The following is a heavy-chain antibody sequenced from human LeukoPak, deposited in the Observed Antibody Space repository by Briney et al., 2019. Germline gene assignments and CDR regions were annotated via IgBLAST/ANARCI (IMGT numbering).Heavy chain of an antibody. D-gene: IGHD1-26*01. CDR3: ARDSRPYSGSYTGAFDI. CDR1: GFTFSDYY. V-gene: IGHV3-11*04. J-gene: IGHJ3*02. Sequence: GGSLRLSCAASGFTFSDYYMSWIRQAPGKGLEWVSYISSSGSTIYYADSVKGRFTISRDNAKNSLYLQMNSLRAEDTAVYYCARDSRPYSGSYTGAFDIWGQGTMVTVSS. CDR2: ISSSGSTI.